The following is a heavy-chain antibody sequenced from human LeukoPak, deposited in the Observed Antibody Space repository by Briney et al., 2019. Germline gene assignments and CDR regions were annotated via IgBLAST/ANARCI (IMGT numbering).Heavy chain of an antibody. CDR1: GGSISNYY. Sequence: SETLSLTCTVSGGSISNYYWSWIRQPPGKGLEWIGYIYYSGSTNYNPPLKSRVTMSVDTSKNQFSLKMSSVTAADTAVYYCARESIVVVPAAIPEDYYYMDVWGKGTTVTVSS. V-gene: IGHV4-59*12. D-gene: IGHD2-2*01. CDR2: IYYSGST. CDR3: ARESIVVVPAAIPEDYYYMDV. J-gene: IGHJ6*03.